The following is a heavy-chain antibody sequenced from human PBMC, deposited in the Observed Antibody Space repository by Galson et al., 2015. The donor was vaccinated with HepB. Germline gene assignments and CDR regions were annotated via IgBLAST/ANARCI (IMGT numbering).Heavy chain of an antibody. V-gene: IGHV3-30*18. Sequence: SLRLSCAASAFTFISSGLHWVRRALGERLEWVAVISYDGSNKYYADAVQSRFTISRDNSRNTLYLQVKSLRAEDKAVYYCAKDMSSRYGAYYSGTDVWGQGTTVT. CDR2: ISYDGSNK. D-gene: IGHD6-13*01. CDR3: AKDMSSRYGAYYSGTDV. CDR1: AFTFISSG. J-gene: IGHJ6*02.